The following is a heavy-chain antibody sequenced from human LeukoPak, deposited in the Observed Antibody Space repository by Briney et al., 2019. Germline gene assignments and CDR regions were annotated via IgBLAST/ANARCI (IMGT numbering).Heavy chain of an antibody. CDR1: GFTFSSYS. D-gene: IGHD3-10*01. CDR2: ISSSSSYI. Sequence: GGSLRLSCAASGFTFSSYSMNWVRQAPGKGLEWVSSISSSSSYIYYADSVKGRFTISRDNTKNSLYLQMNSLRAEDTAVYYCAVDLASGTYDYWGQGTLVTVSS. CDR3: AVDLASGTYDY. V-gene: IGHV3-21*01. J-gene: IGHJ4*02.